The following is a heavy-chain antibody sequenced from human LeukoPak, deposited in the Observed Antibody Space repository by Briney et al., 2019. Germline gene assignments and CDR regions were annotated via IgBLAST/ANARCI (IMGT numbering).Heavy chain of an antibody. V-gene: IGHV3-23*01. D-gene: IGHD4-17*01. Sequence: RGSLRLSCATSKFIFNTYGMSWVRQAPGKGLEWVSSISGGGGSTQYAASVQGRFAISRDNSKNTLYPQMNSLRPEDTAVYYCAKDPNGDYIGTFDIWGQGTMVTVSS. CDR3: AKDPNGDYIGTFDI. J-gene: IGHJ3*02. CDR2: ISGGGGST. CDR1: KFIFNTYG.